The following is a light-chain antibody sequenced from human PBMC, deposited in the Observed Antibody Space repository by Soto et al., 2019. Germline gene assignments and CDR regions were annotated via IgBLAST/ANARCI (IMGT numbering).Light chain of an antibody. V-gene: IGKV3-15*01. Sequence: EIVMTQSPATLSVSPGEGATLSCRASQSVSSNLGWYQQKPGQAPRLLIFAASTRATGVPARFSGSGSGTDFTLTISRLEPEDFAVYYCQQYGSSQWTFGQGTTGDIK. J-gene: IGKJ1*01. CDR3: QQYGSSQWT. CDR2: AAS. CDR1: QSVSSN.